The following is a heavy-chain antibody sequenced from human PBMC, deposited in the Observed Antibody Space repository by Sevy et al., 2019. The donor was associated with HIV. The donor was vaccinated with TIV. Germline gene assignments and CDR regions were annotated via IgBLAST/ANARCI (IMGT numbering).Heavy chain of an antibody. J-gene: IGHJ4*02. D-gene: IGHD5-12*01. CDR3: ARAVVEISTWRSDY. Sequence: GGSLRLSCAASGFTFSSYRMTWVRQAPGKGLEWVSCISSTSGYINYVDSVKGRFTISRDNAKNLLYLQMDSLRAEDTAVYYCARAVVEISTWRSDYWGQGTLVTVSS. CDR1: GFTFSSYR. V-gene: IGHV3-21*01. CDR2: ISSTSGYI.